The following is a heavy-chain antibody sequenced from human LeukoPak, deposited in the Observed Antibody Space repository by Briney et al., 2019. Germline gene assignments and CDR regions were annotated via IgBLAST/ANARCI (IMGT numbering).Heavy chain of an antibody. CDR3: ARATPAAIDPDWFDP. Sequence: SVKVSCKASGGTFSSYAISWVRQAPGQGLEWMGGIIPIFGTANYAQKFQGRVTITADESRSTAYMELSSLRSEDTAVYYCARATPAAIDPDWFDPWGQGTLVTVSS. CDR2: IIPIFGTA. J-gene: IGHJ5*02. V-gene: IGHV1-69*13. CDR1: GGTFSSYA. D-gene: IGHD2-2*02.